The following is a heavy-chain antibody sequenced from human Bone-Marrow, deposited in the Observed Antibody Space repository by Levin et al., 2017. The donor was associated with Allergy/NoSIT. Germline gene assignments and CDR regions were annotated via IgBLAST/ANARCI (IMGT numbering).Heavy chain of an antibody. CDR2: IYDRGPT. V-gene: IGHV4-59*01. CDR1: DDSISAYS. J-gene: IGHJ2*01. CDR3: AREGPAGYFDL. Sequence: GSLRLSCSVSDDSISAYSWSWIRQPPGKRLEWIGDIYDRGPTNYNPSLQSRVSISIDPSKNQLSLRLSYVTAADTAVYYCAREGPAGYFDLWGRGTLVIVSS.